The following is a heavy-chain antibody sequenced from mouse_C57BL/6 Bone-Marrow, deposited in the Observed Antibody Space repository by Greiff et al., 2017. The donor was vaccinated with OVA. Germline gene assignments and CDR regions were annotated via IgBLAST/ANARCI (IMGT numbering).Heavy chain of an antibody. J-gene: IGHJ2*01. CDR1: GYTFTSYW. CDR3: AKKDYDYYVGDFDY. V-gene: IGHV1-53*01. CDR2: INPSNGGT. D-gene: IGHD2-4*01. Sequence: VQLQQPGTELVKPGASVKLSCKASGYTFTSYWMHWVTQRPGQGLEWIGNINPSNGGTKYNEKFKSKATLTVDKSSSTAYMQLSSLTSEDSAVYYCAKKDYDYYVGDFDYWGQGTTLTVSS.